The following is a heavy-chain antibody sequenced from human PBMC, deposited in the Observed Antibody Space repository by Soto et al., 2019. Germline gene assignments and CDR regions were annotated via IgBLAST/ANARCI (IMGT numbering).Heavy chain of an antibody. CDR2: INPNSGGT. CDR1: GYTFTGYY. CDR3: ARVPGIAAQMDWFDP. J-gene: IGHJ5*02. Sequence: GASVKVSCKASGYTFTGYYMHWVRQAPGQGLEWMGWINPNSGGTNYAQKFQGRVTMTRDTSISTAYMELSRLRSDDTAVYYCARVPGIAAQMDWFDPWGQGTLVTVSS. D-gene: IGHD6-13*01. V-gene: IGHV1-2*02.